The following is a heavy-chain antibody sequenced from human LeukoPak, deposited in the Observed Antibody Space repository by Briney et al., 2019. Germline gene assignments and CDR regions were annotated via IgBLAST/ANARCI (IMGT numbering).Heavy chain of an antibody. CDR1: GFTFTSYW. V-gene: IGHV3-74*01. D-gene: IGHD6-19*01. CDR3: ARANSGWSIDY. Sequence: PGGSLRLSCAASGFTFTSYWIHWVRPAPGKGLLWVSYITYDGSSTTYADSVKGRFTISRDNAKNTVYLQMNSLRAEDTAIYYCARANSGWSIDYWGQGTLVTVSS. J-gene: IGHJ4*02. CDR2: ITYDGSST.